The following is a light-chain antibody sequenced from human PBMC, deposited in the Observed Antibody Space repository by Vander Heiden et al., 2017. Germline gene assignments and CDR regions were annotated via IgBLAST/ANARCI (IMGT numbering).Light chain of an antibody. J-gene: IGLJ2*01. CDR2: EVS. CDR3: SSDTSTIIVL. CDR1: SGDVGNYNR. Sequence: QSALTQPLSVSGSPGQSVTTSCTRASGDVGNYNRVSWYQQSPGTAPKLINYEVSSRPSGVPDRFSGSKSGNAASLTISGHQAEDEAHYYCSSDTSTIIVLFGGGTKLTVL. V-gene: IGLV2-18*02.